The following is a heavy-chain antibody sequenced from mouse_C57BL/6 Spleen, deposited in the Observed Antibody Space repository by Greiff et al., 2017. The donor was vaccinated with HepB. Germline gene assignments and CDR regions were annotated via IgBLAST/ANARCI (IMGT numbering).Heavy chain of an antibody. J-gene: IGHJ4*01. Sequence: VQLKQSGPGLAAPSQSLSITCTVSGFSLTSYGVDWVRQSPGKGLEWLGVIWGVGSTNYNSALKSRLSISKDNSTSQVFLKMNSLQTDDTAMYYCARSYDYDAMDYWGQGTSVTVSS. V-gene: IGHV2-6*01. CDR3: ARSYDYDAMDY. D-gene: IGHD2-12*01. CDR1: GFSLTSYG. CDR2: IWGVGST.